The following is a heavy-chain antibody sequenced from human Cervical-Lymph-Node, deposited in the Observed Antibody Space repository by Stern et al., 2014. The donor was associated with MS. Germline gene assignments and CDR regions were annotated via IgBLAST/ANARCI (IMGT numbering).Heavy chain of an antibody. CDR2: MYNDESSI. J-gene: IGHJ4*02. CDR1: GFIFSRHW. Sequence: EVQLEESGGGLVQPGGSLRLSCAASGFIFSRHWMHWVRQAPGKGLVWVSRMYNDESSISYGDPVKGRFTISRDNAKNTLFLQMHSLRAEDTAVYFCVRETFRGTFFDSWGQGTLVTVSS. D-gene: IGHD3-22*01. CDR3: VRETFRGTFFDS. V-gene: IGHV3-74*01.